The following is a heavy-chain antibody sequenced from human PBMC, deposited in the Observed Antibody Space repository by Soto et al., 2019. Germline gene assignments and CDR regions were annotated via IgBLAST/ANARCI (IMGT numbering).Heavy chain of an antibody. D-gene: IGHD4-17*01. V-gene: IGHV1-69*04. Sequence: QVQLVQSGAEVKKPGSSVKVSCKASGGTFSSYAITWVRQSPGQGLEWMGRIIPILGIANYAQKFQGSVTITADNATRTAYRELSSLRSEDTAVYYCARESPSPTVTTLYNWFDPWGQGTLVTVSA. J-gene: IGHJ5*02. CDR3: ARESPSPTVTTLYNWFDP. CDR2: IIPILGIA. CDR1: GGTFSSYA.